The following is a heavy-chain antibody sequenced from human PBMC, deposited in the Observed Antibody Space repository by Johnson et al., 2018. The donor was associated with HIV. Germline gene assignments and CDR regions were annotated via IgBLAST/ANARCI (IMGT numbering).Heavy chain of an antibody. Sequence: QMQLVESGGGVVQPGGSLRLSCAASGFTFSSYGMHWVRQAPGKGLEWVAFIRSDGSNEYYADSVKGRFTISRDNSKNTLYLQMNSLRAEDTAVYYCAKDKSGRYYDSSGYSLDDAFDIWGQGTMVTVSS. D-gene: IGHD3-22*01. CDR1: GFTFSSYG. J-gene: IGHJ3*02. V-gene: IGHV3-30*02. CDR2: IRSDGSNE. CDR3: AKDKSGRYYDSSGYSLDDAFDI.